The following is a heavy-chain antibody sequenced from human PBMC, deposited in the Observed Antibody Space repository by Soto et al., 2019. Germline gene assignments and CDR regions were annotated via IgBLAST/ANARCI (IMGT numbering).Heavy chain of an antibody. CDR3: AKDFGSNYDLLGDAFDI. Sequence: EVQLLESGGGLVQPGGSLRLSCAASGFTFSSYAMSWVRQAPGKGLEWVSAISGSGGSTYYADSVKGRFTISRDNSKNTLYLQINRLRAEDTAVYYCAKDFGSNYDLLGDAFDIWGQGTMVTVSS. V-gene: IGHV3-23*01. D-gene: IGHD4-4*01. CDR1: GFTFSSYA. J-gene: IGHJ3*02. CDR2: ISGSGGST.